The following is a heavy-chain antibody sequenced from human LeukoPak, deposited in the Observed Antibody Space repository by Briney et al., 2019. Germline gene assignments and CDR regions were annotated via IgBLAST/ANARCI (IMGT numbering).Heavy chain of an antibody. V-gene: IGHV1-69*13. Sequence: GASVKVSCKASGGTFSSYAISWVRQAPGQGLEWMGGIIHIFGTANYAQKFQGRVTITADESTSTAYMELSSLRSEDTAVYYCARESGSGSHDAFDIWGQGTMVTVSS. CDR1: GGTFSSYA. CDR3: ARESGSGSHDAFDI. D-gene: IGHD3-10*01. CDR2: IIHIFGTA. J-gene: IGHJ3*02.